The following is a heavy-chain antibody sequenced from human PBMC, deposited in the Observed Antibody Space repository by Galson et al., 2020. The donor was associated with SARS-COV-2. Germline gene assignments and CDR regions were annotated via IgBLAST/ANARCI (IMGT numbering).Heavy chain of an antibody. V-gene: IGHV2-70*01. Sequence: SGPTLVKPTQTLTLTCTFSGFSLSTSGMCVSWIRQPPGKALEWLALIDWADDKYYSTSLKTRLTISKDTSKNQVVLTMTNMDPVDTATYYCARMRYDILTGYYYGMDVWAKGPRSPSP. CDR2: IDWADDK. J-gene: IGHJ6*02. CDR3: ARMRYDILTGYYYGMDV. CDR1: GFSLSTSGMC. D-gene: IGHD3-9*01.